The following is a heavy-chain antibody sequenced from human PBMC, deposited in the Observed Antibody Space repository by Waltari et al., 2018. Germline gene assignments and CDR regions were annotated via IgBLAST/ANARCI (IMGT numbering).Heavy chain of an antibody. V-gene: IGHV1-18*01. CDR2: ISPYNGNT. CDR1: GYTFTNYG. CDR3: AREGSSGWFFY. J-gene: IGHJ4*02. D-gene: IGHD6-19*01. Sequence: QVQLVQSGAEVKKPGASVKVSCKASGYTFTNYGLSWVRQAPGQGLEWMAWISPYNGNTKCAQECQGRVTLTTDTSTSTVYMELRNLRSDYTALYYCAREGSSGWFFYWGQGTLVTVSS.